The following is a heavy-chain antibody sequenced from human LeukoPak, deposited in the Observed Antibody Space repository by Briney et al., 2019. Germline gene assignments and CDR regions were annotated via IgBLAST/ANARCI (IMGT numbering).Heavy chain of an antibody. J-gene: IGHJ5*02. CDR3: ARLTAYCSGGSCYGGYWFDP. CDR2: IYPGDSDT. D-gene: IGHD2-15*01. CDR1: GYSFTSYW. V-gene: IGHV5-51*01. Sequence: GESLKISCKGSGYSFTSYWIGWVRQMPGKGLEWMGIIYPGDSDTRYSPSFQGQVTISADKSISTAYLQWGSLKASDTAMYYCARLTAYCSGGSCYGGYWFDPWGQGTLVTVSS.